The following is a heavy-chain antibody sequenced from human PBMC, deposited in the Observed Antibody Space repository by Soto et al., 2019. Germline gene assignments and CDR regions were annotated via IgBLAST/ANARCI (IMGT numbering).Heavy chain of an antibody. CDR1: GFTFRSYD. CDR3: ARGSAYSDYDLEY. Sequence: EVQLLESGGGWIQPGGSLRLSCAASGFTFRSYDMRWVRQAPGKGLEWVSGVSGTGGSAYYADSVKGRFTISRDKSTNTLYLHMNSLRAEDTAVYYCARGSAYSDYDLEYWGQGTLVTVSS. D-gene: IGHD4-17*01. CDR2: VSGTGGSA. V-gene: IGHV3-23*01. J-gene: IGHJ4*02.